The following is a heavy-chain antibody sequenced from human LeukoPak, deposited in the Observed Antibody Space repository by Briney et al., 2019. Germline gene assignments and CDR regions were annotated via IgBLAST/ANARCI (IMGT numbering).Heavy chain of an antibody. Sequence: SQTLSLTCTVSGGSLTNYYWNWIPQPPGKGLEWIGYVFYSGSTNYNPSLKSRVTISVDTSKNQFSLKLSSVTAADTAVYYCARDAVTYDAFDIWGQGTMVTVSS. J-gene: IGHJ3*02. D-gene: IGHD2-21*02. CDR1: GGSLTNYY. V-gene: IGHV4-59*01. CDR2: VFYSGST. CDR3: ARDAVTYDAFDI.